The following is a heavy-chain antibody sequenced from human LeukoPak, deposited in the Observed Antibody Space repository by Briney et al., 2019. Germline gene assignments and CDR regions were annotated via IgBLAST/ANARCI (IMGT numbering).Heavy chain of an antibody. Sequence: ASVKVSCKASGYTFTSYGISWVRQASGQGLEWMGWISAYNGNTNYAQKLQGRVTMTTDTSTSTAYMELRSLRSDDTAVYYCARAPFGWFGELSWFDPWGQGTLVTVSS. V-gene: IGHV1-18*04. CDR3: ARAPFGWFGELSWFDP. J-gene: IGHJ5*02. CDR2: ISAYNGNT. D-gene: IGHD3-10*01. CDR1: GYTFTSYG.